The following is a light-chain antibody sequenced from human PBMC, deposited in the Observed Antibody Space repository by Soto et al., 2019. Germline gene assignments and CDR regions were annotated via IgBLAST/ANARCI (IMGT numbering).Light chain of an antibody. J-gene: IGLJ7*01. V-gene: IGLV2-14*01. CDR1: SSDVGGYNF. CDR2: EVS. CDR3: SSYTTTNTLVV. Sequence: QSALTQPASVSGSPGQSITISCTGTSSDVGGYNFVSWYQHYPGKAPKPMIYEVSNRPSGVSNRFSGSKSGNTASLIISGLQAEDEADYYCSSYTTTNTLVVFGGGTQLTVL.